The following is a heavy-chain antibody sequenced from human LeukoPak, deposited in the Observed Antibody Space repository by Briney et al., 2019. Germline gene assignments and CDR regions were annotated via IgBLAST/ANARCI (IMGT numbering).Heavy chain of an antibody. J-gene: IGHJ4*02. CDR1: GGTFSSYA. V-gene: IGHV1-69*04. D-gene: IGHD2-15*01. Sequence: GASVKVSCKASGGTFSSYAISWVRQAPGQGLEWMGRIIPILGIANYAQKFQGRVTITADKSTSTAYMELSSLRSEDTAVYYCARTCSGGSCYSGGMDYWGQGTLVTVSS. CDR3: ARTCSGGSCYSGGMDY. CDR2: IIPILGIA.